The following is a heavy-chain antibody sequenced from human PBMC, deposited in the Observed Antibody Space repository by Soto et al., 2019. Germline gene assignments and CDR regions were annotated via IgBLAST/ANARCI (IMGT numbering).Heavy chain of an antibody. CDR2: ISSSGSTI. CDR3: ARSSGWYDFDY. CDR1: GFTFSSYE. Sequence: GGSLRLSCAASGFTFSSYEMNWVRQAPGKGLEWVSYISSSGSTIYYADSVKGRFTISRDNAKNSLYLQMNSLRAEDTAVYYCARSSGWYDFDYWGQGTLVTVSS. V-gene: IGHV3-48*03. D-gene: IGHD6-19*01. J-gene: IGHJ4*02.